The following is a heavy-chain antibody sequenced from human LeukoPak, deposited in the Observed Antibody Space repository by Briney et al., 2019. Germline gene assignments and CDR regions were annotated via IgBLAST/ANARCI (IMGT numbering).Heavy chain of an antibody. D-gene: IGHD2-21*02. CDR2: IYYSGST. J-gene: IGHJ4*02. Sequence: PSETLSLTCTVSGGSISSHYWSWIRQPPGKGLEWIGYIYYSGSTNYNPSLKSRVTISVDTSRRQFSLKLTSVTAADTAVYYCARQAYCGADCYSLDFWGQGTLVTVSS. V-gene: IGHV4-59*08. CDR1: GGSISSHY. CDR3: ARQAYCGADCYSLDF.